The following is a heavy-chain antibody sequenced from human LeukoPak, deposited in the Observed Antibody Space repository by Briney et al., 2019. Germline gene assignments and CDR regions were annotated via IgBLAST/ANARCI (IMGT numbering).Heavy chain of an antibody. Sequence: GGSLRLSCAASGFIFSNYGMHWVRQPPGKGLEWVAFIRYDGGQEYYADSVKGRFTISRDNSKNTLYLQMNSLRAEDTAVYYCAKRLGETAYYYYYMDVWGKGTTVTVSS. CDR3: AKRLGETAYYYYYMDV. CDR2: IRYDGGQE. D-gene: IGHD4-17*01. CDR1: GFIFSNYG. J-gene: IGHJ6*03. V-gene: IGHV3-30*02.